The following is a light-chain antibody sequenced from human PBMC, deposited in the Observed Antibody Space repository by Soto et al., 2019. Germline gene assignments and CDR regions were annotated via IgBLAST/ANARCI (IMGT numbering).Light chain of an antibody. V-gene: IGLV2-11*01. CDR2: DVS. CDR3: CSYAGSYTLV. CDR1: SSDVGGYNY. J-gene: IGLJ1*01. Sequence: QSVLTQPRSVSGSPGQSVTNSCTGTSSDVGGYNYVSWYQQHPGKAPKLMIYDVSKRPSGVPDRFSGSKSGNTASLTISGLQAEDEADYYCCSYAGSYTLVFGTGTKVTVL.